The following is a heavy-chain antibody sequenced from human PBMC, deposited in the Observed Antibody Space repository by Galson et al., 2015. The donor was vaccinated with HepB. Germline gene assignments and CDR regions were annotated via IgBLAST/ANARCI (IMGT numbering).Heavy chain of an antibody. CDR3: TRSAKDHYYYYYMDV. J-gene: IGHJ6*03. Sequence: SLRLSCAASGFTFSGSAMHWVRQASGKGLEWVGRIGSKANSYATAYAASVKGRFTISRDDSKNTAYLQMNSLKTEDTAVYYCTRSAKDHYYYYYMDVWGKGTTVTVSS. V-gene: IGHV3-73*01. CDR2: IGSKANSYAT. CDR1: GFTFSGSA.